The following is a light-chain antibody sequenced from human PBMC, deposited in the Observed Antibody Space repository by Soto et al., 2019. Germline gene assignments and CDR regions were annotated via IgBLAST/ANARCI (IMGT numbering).Light chain of an antibody. Sequence: DIPMTQSPSSLSASVGDRVTISCQASQDINNYLNWYQQKPGKAPKLLIYDASDLETGVPSRFSGSGSGTDFSFTISILQPEDAATYYCQQYDTLPLTFGGGTRLEIK. CDR2: DAS. J-gene: IGKJ4*01. V-gene: IGKV1-33*01. CDR1: QDINNY. CDR3: QQYDTLPLT.